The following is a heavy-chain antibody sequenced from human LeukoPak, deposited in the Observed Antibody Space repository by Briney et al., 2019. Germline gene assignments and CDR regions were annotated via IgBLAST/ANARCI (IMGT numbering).Heavy chain of an antibody. CDR3: ARASYYYDSSGPWSYFDY. J-gene: IGHJ4*02. CDR1: GGSISSSSYY. CDR2: IYYSGST. V-gene: IGHV4-39*07. Sequence: SETLSLTCTVSGGSISSSSYYWGWLRQPPGKGLEWIGSIYYSGSTYYNPSLKSRVTISVDTSKNQFSLKLSSVTAADTAVYYCARASYYYDSSGPWSYFDYWGQGTLVTVSS. D-gene: IGHD3-22*01.